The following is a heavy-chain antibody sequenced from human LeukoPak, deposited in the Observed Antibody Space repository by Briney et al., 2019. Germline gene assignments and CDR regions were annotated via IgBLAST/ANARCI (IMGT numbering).Heavy chain of an antibody. J-gene: IGHJ6*02. D-gene: IGHD3-16*01. Sequence: GGSLRLSCAASGFTFSSSAMTWVRQAPGKGLEWVSAIFGSGGSTYYADSVKGRFTISRDNPKNTLYLQMNSLRGEDTAVHYCAKAFNYFYYGMDVWGQGTTVTVCS. CDR3: AKAFNYFYYGMDV. CDR2: IFGSGGST. CDR1: GFTFSSSA. V-gene: IGHV3-23*01.